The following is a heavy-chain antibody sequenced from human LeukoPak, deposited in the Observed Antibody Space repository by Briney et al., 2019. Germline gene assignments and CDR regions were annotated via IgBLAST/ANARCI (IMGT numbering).Heavy chain of an antibody. J-gene: IGHJ6*03. CDR1: GYSFTSYW. D-gene: IGHD3-3*01. Sequence: GESLKISCKGSGYSFTSYWIGWVRQIPGKGLEWMGIIYPGDSDTRYSPSFQGQVTISADKSISTAYLQWSSLKASDTAMYYCATPTARSGVSMDVWGKGTTVTVSS. V-gene: IGHV5-51*01. CDR2: IYPGDSDT. CDR3: ATPTARSGVSMDV.